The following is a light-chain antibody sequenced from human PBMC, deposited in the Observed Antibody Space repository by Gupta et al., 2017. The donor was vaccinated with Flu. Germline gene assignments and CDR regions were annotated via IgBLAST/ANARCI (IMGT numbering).Light chain of an antibody. CDR1: SSEIGDDNF. V-gene: IGLV2-14*01. J-gene: IGLJ2*01. CDR2: GVT. Sequence: SITISGTGTSSEIGDDNFVYWHQQNSAQSINLLIYGVTNRTAGVASRFSASKAGDTASLTISGLQAEDAADYYGRSGISSSNLVFGGGTKLTVL. CDR3: RSGISSSNLV.